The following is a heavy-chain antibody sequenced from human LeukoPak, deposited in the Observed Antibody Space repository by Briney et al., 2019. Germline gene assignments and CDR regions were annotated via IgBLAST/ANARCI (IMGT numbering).Heavy chain of an antibody. CDR1: GFTFSSHE. CDR2: ISSSGSTI. CDR3: ARSPGSGSYYNAIDY. V-gene: IGHV3-48*03. Sequence: PGGSLRLSCAASGFTFSSHEMNWVRQAPGKGLEWVSYISSSGSTIYYTESVKGRFTISRDNAKNSLYLQMNSLRAEDTAVYYCARSPGSGSYYNAIDYWGQGTLVTVSS. J-gene: IGHJ4*02. D-gene: IGHD3-10*01.